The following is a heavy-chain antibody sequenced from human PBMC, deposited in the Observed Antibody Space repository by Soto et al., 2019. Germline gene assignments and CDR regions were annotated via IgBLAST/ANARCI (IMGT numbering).Heavy chain of an antibody. CDR1: GFTFSSYS. CDR3: ARDPYTSGWYGSSFDC. Sequence: EVQLVESGGGLVQPGGSLRLSCAVSGFTFSSYSMKWVRQAPGKGLEWVSYISSSSSTIFYADSLKGRFTISRDNAKNSLYLQMNSLRAEDTAVYYCARDPYTSGWYGSSFDCWGQGTLVTVSS. J-gene: IGHJ4*02. CDR2: ISSSSSTI. D-gene: IGHD6-19*01. V-gene: IGHV3-48*01.